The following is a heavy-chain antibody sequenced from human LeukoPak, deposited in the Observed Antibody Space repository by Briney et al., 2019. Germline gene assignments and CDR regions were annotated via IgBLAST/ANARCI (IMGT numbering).Heavy chain of an antibody. J-gene: IGHJ4*02. CDR2: ISSSSSTI. CDR1: GFTFSSYS. V-gene: IGHV3-48*04. CDR3: ARDPPSKNQYEGGL. D-gene: IGHD2-2*01. Sequence: GGSLRLSCAASGFTFSSYSMNWVRQAPGKGLEWVSYISSSSSTIYYADSVKGRFTISRDNAKNSLYLQMNSLRAEDTAVYYCARDPPSKNQYEGGLWGQGTLVTVSS.